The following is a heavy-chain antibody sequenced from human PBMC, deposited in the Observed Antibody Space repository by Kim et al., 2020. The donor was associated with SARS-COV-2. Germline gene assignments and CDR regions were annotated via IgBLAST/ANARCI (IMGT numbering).Heavy chain of an antibody. D-gene: IGHD5-12*01. CDR2: ISYDGSNK. Sequence: GGSLRLSCAASGFTFSSYAMHWVRQAPGKGLEWVAVISYDGSNKYYADSVKGRFTISRDNSKNTLYLQMNSLRAEDTAVYYCARDRADGYNFIPLDYWGQGTLVTVSS. J-gene: IGHJ4*02. CDR1: GFTFSSYA. V-gene: IGHV3-30-3*01. CDR3: ARDRADGYNFIPLDY.